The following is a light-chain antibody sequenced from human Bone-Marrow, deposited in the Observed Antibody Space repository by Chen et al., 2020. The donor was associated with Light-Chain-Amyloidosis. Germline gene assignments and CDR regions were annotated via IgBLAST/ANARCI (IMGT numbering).Light chain of an antibody. V-gene: IGKV1-33*01. CDR1: QDISRF. CDR2: DVY. CDR3: QQYDHFLS. J-gene: IGKJ4*01. Sequence: DIQMTQSPSSLSASVGDRVTITCQASQDISRFLNWYQQKPGKAPNLLIYDVYKLETGVPPRFSGSGSGKHFTLTITSPQPEDIATYYCQQYDHFLSFGGGTKVEVK.